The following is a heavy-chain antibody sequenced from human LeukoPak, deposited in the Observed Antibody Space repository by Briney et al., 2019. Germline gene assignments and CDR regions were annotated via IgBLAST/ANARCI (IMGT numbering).Heavy chain of an antibody. V-gene: IGHV4-38-2*01. D-gene: IGHD3-3*01. J-gene: IGHJ6*03. CDR1: GYSISSGYY. CDR2: IYQSGST. Sequence: KPSETLSLTCAVSGYSISSGYYWGWIRQPPGKGLEWIGSIYQSGSTYYNPSLKSRVTISVDTSKNQFSLKLSSVTAADTAVYYCAKVYDFWSGYYPYYYYYYYMDAWGKGTTVTVSS. CDR3: AKVYDFWSGYYPYYYYYYYMDA.